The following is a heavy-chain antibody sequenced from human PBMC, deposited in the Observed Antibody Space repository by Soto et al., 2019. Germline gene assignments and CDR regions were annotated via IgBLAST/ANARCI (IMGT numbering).Heavy chain of an antibody. D-gene: IGHD6-19*01. CDR3: ARSIAVAGRGNWFDP. V-gene: IGHV6-1*01. Sequence: SRTLSLTCTISGDSVSSNSAAWNWIRQSPSRGLEWLGRTYYRSKWYNDYAVSVKSRITINPDTSKNQFSLQLNSVTPEDTAVYYCARSIAVAGRGNWFDPWGQGTLVTVSS. J-gene: IGHJ5*02. CDR2: TYYRSKWYN. CDR1: GDSVSSNSAA.